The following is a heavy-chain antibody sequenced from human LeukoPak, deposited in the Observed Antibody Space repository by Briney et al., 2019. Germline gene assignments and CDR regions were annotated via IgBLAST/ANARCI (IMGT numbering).Heavy chain of an antibody. CDR1: GFTFSTYN. CDR2: ISSSSNYI. D-gene: IGHD1-26*01. V-gene: IGHV3-21*01. CDR3: ARDVGASAPDAFDI. J-gene: IGHJ3*02. Sequence: GGSLRLSCAASGFTFSTYNMNWVRLAPGKGLEWVSSISSSSNYIYYADSVKGRFTISRDNAKNSLYLQMNSLRAEDTDVYYCARDVGASAPDAFDIWGQGTMVTVSS.